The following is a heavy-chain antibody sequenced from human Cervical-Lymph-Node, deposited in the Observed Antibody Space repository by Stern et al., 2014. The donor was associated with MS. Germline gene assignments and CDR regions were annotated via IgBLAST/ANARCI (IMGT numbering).Heavy chain of an antibody. V-gene: IGHV4-39*01. J-gene: IGHJ4*02. Sequence: QLQLQESGPGLVKPSETLSLTCSVSGGSISITNNYWGWIRQSPGKGLEWIGGIYYSGITYYNPSLQSQVIMSVDTSKNQFSLRVIFGTAADTAVYYCGRSPGWTQIRNIDSWGQGKLVTVSS. D-gene: IGHD5-18*01. CDR1: GGSISITNNY. CDR3: GRSPGWTQIRNIDS. CDR2: IYYSGIT.